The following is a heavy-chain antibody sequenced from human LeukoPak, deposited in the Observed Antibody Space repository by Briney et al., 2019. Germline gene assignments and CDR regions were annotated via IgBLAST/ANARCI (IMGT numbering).Heavy chain of an antibody. Sequence: SETLSLTCTVSGGSFSNYYWSWIRQPPGKGLEWIGYIYCSGSTNYNPSLKSRVTISVDTSKNQFSLKLSSVTAADTAVYYCARRSHSSSWTWWFDPWGQGTLVTVSS. J-gene: IGHJ5*02. D-gene: IGHD6-13*01. V-gene: IGHV4-59*08. CDR3: ARRSHSSSWTWWFDP. CDR2: IYCSGST. CDR1: GGSFSNYY.